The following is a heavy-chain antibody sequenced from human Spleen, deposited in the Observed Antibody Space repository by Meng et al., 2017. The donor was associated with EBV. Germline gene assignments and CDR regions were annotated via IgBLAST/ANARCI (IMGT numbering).Heavy chain of an antibody. J-gene: IGHJ4*02. D-gene: IGHD3-22*01. Sequence: QGQLVQSGAELKTPGASVKVSCKASGYNFGSYSISWVREVPGQGLEWMGWISAYNGNRKYAQKFEDRVTMTTETFTTTSYMELRGLRYGDTAVYYCAKYHSDSSGPMDSWGQGTLVTVSS. V-gene: IGHV1-18*01. CDR3: AKYHSDSSGPMDS. CDR2: ISAYNGNR. CDR1: GYNFGSYS.